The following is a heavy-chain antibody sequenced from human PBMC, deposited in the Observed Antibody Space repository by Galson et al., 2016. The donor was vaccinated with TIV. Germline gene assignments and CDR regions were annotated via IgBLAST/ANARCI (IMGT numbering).Heavy chain of an antibody. CDR2: INPNSGGT. Sequence: SVKVSCKASGYTFTDYYVHWVRQAPGQGLEWMGWINPNSGGTIYAQKFQGRVTMTRDTSISTAFMEVKKLRYDDTALYFCARDVGSTSGSNFWGQGTLVTVSS. V-gene: IGHV1-2*02. CDR1: GYTFTDYY. J-gene: IGHJ4*02. CDR3: ARDVGSTSGSNF. D-gene: IGHD3-22*01.